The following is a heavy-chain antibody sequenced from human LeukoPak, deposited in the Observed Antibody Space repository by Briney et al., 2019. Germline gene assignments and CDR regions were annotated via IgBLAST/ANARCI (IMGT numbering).Heavy chain of an antibody. CDR2: IKEDGSDK. Sequence: GGSLRLSCAASGFTFSSYWMSWVRQAPGKGLEWVAYIKEDGSDKYYVDSVKGRFTISKDNAKNSLYLQMNSLRAEDTAVYYCARGEFAWIQGSYGLNVWGQGTTVTVSS. V-gene: IGHV3-7*01. J-gene: IGHJ6*02. CDR3: ARGEFAWIQGSYGLNV. CDR1: GFTFSSYW. D-gene: IGHD5-18*01.